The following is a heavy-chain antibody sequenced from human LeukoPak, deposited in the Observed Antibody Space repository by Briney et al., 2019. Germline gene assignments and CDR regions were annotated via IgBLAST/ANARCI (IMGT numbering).Heavy chain of an antibody. CDR1: GGSISSYY. Sequence: KPSETLSLTCTVSGGSISSYYWSWIRQPPGKGLEWIGYIYYSGSTTYNPSLKSRVTMSVDTSKSQFSLNLMSVTAADTAVYYCTRDTGTTGEVKFDPWGQGTLVTVSS. V-gene: IGHV4-59*12. CDR2: IYYSGST. J-gene: IGHJ5*02. D-gene: IGHD4-17*01. CDR3: TRDTGTTGEVKFDP.